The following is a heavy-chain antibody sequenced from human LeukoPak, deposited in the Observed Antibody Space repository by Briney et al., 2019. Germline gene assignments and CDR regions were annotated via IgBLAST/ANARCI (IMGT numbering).Heavy chain of an antibody. D-gene: IGHD2-2*01. CDR1: GGTFGSYA. J-gene: IGHJ4*02. Sequence: ASVKVSCKASGGTFGSYAISWVRQAPGQGLEWMGRMIPILGIANYAQKFQGRVTITADKSTSTAYMELSSLRSEDTAVYYCARSLTYCSSTSCSGGYWGQGTLVTVSS. CDR3: ARSLTYCSSTSCSGGY. V-gene: IGHV1-69*04. CDR2: MIPILGIA.